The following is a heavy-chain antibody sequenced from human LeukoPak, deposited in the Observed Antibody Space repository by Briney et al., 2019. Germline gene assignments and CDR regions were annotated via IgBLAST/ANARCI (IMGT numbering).Heavy chain of an antibody. V-gene: IGHV4-59*01. D-gene: IGHD2-2*01. CDR3: ARGPRKDIVVVPAALHFDY. Sequence: SETLSLTCTVSGGSISSYYWSWIRQPPGKGLEWIGYIYCSGSTNYNPSLKSRVTISVDTSKNQFSLKLNSVTGADTAVYYCARGPRKDIVVVPAALHFDYWGQGTLVTVSS. CDR1: GGSISSYY. J-gene: IGHJ4*02. CDR2: IYCSGST.